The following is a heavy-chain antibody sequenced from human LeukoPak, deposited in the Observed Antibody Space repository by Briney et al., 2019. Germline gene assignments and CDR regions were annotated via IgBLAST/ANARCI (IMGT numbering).Heavy chain of an antibody. CDR2: ISGSGGST. J-gene: IGHJ4*02. CDR3: ARDLGNYDFWSGYPDY. V-gene: IGHV3-23*01. D-gene: IGHD3-3*01. Sequence: GGSLRLSCAASGFTFSSYAMSWVRQAPGKGLEWVSAISGSGGSTYYADSVKGRFTISRDNSKNTLYLQMNSLRAEDTAVYYCARDLGNYDFWSGYPDYWGQGTLVTVSS. CDR1: GFTFSSYA.